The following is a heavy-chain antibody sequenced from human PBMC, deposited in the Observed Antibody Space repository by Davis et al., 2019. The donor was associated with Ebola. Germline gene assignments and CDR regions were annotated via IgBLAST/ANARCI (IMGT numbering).Heavy chain of an antibody. Sequence: GESLKISCAASGFTFSGSAMHWVRQASGKGLEWVGRIRSKANSYATAYAASVKGRFTISRDDSKNTAYLQMNSLKTEDTAVYYCARDRVGEGFTMVRGYGMDVWGQGTTVTVSS. J-gene: IGHJ6*02. V-gene: IGHV3-73*01. D-gene: IGHD3-10*01. CDR3: ARDRVGEGFTMVRGYGMDV. CDR1: GFTFSGSA. CDR2: IRSKANSYAT.